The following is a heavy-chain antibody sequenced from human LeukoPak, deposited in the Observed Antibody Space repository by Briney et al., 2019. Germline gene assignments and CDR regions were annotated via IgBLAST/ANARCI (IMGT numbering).Heavy chain of an antibody. Sequence: GGSLRLSCAASGFTFSSYAMSWVRQAPGKGLEWVSAISGSGGSTYYVDSVKGRFTISRDNSKNTLYLQMNSLRAEDTAVYYCAKVIDYYDSSGRLRSYFDYWGQGTLVTVSS. CDR3: AKVIDYYDSSGRLRSYFDY. CDR2: ISGSGGST. D-gene: IGHD3-22*01. J-gene: IGHJ4*02. V-gene: IGHV3-23*01. CDR1: GFTFSSYA.